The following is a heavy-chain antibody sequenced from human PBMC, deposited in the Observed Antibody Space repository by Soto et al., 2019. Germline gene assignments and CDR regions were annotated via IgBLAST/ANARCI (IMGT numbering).Heavy chain of an antibody. CDR3: ARETRYYDSSGYYERVDYFDY. J-gene: IGHJ4*02. V-gene: IGHV3-30-3*01. CDR2: ISYDGSNK. Sequence: GGSLRLSCAASGFTFSSYAMHWVRQAPGKGLEWVAVISYDGSNKYYADSVKGRFTISRDNSKNTLYLQMNSLRAEDTAVYYCARETRYYDSSGYYERVDYFDYWGQGTLVTVSS. CDR1: GFTFSSYA. D-gene: IGHD3-22*01.